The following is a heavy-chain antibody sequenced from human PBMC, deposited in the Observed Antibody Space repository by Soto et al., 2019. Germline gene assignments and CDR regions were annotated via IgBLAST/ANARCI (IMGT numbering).Heavy chain of an antibody. D-gene: IGHD6-13*01. CDR3: ASPAVAGTEWDY. Sequence: GGSLRLSCAASGFTFSSYGMHWVRQAPGKGLEWVAVIWYDGSNKYYADSVKGRFTISRDNSKNTLYLQMNSLRAEDTAVYYCASPAVAGTEWDYWGQGTLVTVSS. CDR1: GFTFSSYG. CDR2: IWYDGSNK. J-gene: IGHJ4*02. V-gene: IGHV3-33*01.